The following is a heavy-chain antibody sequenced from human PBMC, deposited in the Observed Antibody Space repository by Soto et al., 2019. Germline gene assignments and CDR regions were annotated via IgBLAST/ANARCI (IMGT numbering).Heavy chain of an antibody. J-gene: IGHJ6*02. D-gene: IGHD2-2*01. V-gene: IGHV1-46*01. CDR3: ARDSGDIVVVPAALYYYYGMDV. Sequence: VASVKVSCKASGYPFTSYYMHWVRQAPGQGLEWMGIINPSGGSTSYAQKFQGRVTMTRDTSTSTVYMELSSLRSEDTAVYYCARDSGDIVVVPAALYYYYGMDVWGQGTTVTVSS. CDR2: INPSGGST. CDR1: GYPFTSYY.